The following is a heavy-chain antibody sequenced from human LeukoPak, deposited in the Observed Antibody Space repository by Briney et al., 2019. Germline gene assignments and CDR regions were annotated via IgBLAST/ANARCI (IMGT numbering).Heavy chain of an antibody. CDR1: GFTFDVYA. J-gene: IGHJ4*02. D-gene: IGHD3-22*01. CDR2: IGGDGGST. Sequence: GGSLRLSCAASGFTFDVYAMHWVRQAPGKGLEWVSLIGGDGGSTYYADSVKGRFTISRDNSKNSLFLQMKSLRTDDTALYYCVKEPHYYDRSGYFWGQGTLVTVSS. V-gene: IGHV3-43*02. CDR3: VKEPHYYDRSGYF.